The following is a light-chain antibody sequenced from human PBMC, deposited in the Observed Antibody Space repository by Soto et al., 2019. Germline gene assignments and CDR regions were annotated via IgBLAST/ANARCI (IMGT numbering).Light chain of an antibody. V-gene: IGKV1-12*01. CDR3: QKYNSARLS. CDR2: AAS. J-gene: IGKJ4*01. Sequence: DIQITQSPSSLAASVGERVRPLCRASQGMGDWLAWYQQKPGKAPTLLVYAASSLQSGVPSRFSGSGSGTDFTLTISSLQPEDVAADSCQKYNSARLSFGGGTKVDIK. CDR1: QGMGDW.